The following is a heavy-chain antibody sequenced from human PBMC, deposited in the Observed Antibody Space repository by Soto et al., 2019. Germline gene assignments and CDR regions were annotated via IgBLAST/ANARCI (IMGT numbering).Heavy chain of an antibody. V-gene: IGHV3-48*03. CDR2: IRSSDRTT. CDR3: ARASAVRIPYGMDV. CDR1: GFTFSSYE. D-gene: IGHD2-15*01. Sequence: PGGSLRLSCAASGFTFSSYEMNWVHQAPGKGLEWVSNIRSSDRTTYYADSVKGRFTISRDNAKNSLYLQMNSLRAEDTAVYYCARASAVRIPYGMDVWGQGTTVTVYS. J-gene: IGHJ6*02.